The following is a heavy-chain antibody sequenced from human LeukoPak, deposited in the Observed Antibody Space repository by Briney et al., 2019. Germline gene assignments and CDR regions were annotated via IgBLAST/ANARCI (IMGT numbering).Heavy chain of an antibody. CDR1: GFTFGGYG. CDR2: IAYDGSRA. D-gene: IGHD1-14*01. V-gene: IGHV3-33*01. CDR3: TRYNNDHFDY. J-gene: IGHJ4*02. Sequence: PGGSLRLSCAGSGFTFGGYGMHWFRQTPGKGLEWVAVIAYDGSRAFYADSVKGRFTISRDNSKNTMSVQMDDLRAEDTAVYYCTRYNNDHFDYWGQGILVTVSS.